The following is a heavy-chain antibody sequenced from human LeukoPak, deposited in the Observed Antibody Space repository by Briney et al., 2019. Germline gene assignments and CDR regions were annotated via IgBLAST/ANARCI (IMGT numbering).Heavy chain of an antibody. D-gene: IGHD3-10*01. Sequence: SETLSLTCTVSGGSISSGGYYWSWIRQPPGKGLEWIGYIYHSGSTYYNPSLKSRVTISVDRSKNQFSLKLSSVTAADTAVYYCARDRPMVRGVIVPDAFDIWGQGTMVTVSS. CDR3: ARDRPMVRGVIVPDAFDI. V-gene: IGHV4-30-2*01. J-gene: IGHJ3*02. CDR2: IYHSGST. CDR1: GGSISSGGYY.